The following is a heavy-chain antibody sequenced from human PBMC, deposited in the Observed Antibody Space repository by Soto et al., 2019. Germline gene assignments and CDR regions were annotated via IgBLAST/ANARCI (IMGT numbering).Heavy chain of an antibody. V-gene: IGHV3-9*01. CDR2: ISARSSKT. J-gene: IGHJ3*02. D-gene: IGHD2-2*01. CDR3: AKDISNPDIVVVPAAIGAHLGAFDI. CDR1: GFSFEDFA. Sequence: GGSLRLSCVCSGFSFEDFAMRWVRQAPGKGLEWVSSISARSSKTCYADSVKGRFTISRDNAKNSLYLQMNSLRAEDTALYYCAKDISNPDIVVVPAAIGAHLGAFDIWGQGTMVTVSS.